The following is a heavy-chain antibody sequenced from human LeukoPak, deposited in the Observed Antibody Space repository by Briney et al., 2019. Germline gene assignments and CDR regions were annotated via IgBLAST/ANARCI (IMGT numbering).Heavy chain of an antibody. J-gene: IGHJ4*02. CDR3: AKDREFRSYGYYFDH. V-gene: IGHV3-9*01. D-gene: IGHD5-18*01. Sequence: GGSLRLSCAASGFTFDDYAMHWVRQAPGKGLEWVSGISWNSGSIGYADSVKGRFTISRDNAKNSLYLQMNSLRAEDTALYYCAKDREFRSYGYYFDHWGQGTLVTVSS. CDR2: ISWNSGSI. CDR1: GFTFDDYA.